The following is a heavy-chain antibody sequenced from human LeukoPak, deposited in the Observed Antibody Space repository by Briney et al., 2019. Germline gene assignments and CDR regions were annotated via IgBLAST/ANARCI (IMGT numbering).Heavy chain of an antibody. D-gene: IGHD4-17*01. CDR1: GFTFSGYT. CDR2: ISSTSSTI. J-gene: IGHJ4*02. Sequence: GGSLRLSCAASGFTFSGYTMNWVCQAPGKGLEWISQISSTSSTIYYADSVKGRFTISRDNAKNSLYLQMNSLRDEDTAVYYCARSRTVDYWGQGTLVTVSS. V-gene: IGHV3-48*02. CDR3: ARSRTVDY.